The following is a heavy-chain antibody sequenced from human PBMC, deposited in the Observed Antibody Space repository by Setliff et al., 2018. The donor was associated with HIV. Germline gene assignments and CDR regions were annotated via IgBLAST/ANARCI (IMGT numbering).Heavy chain of an antibody. D-gene: IGHD5-12*01. CDR3: ASYRKAERWLQLGGNFDY. Sequence: SETLSLTCTVSGGSISSSSYYWGWIRQPPGKGLEWIGSIYYSGSTYYNPSLKSRVTISVDTSKNQFSLKLSSVTAADTAVCYCASYRKAERWLQLGGNFDYWGQGTLVTVSS. V-gene: IGHV4-39*01. J-gene: IGHJ4*02. CDR2: IYYSGST. CDR1: GGSISSSSYY.